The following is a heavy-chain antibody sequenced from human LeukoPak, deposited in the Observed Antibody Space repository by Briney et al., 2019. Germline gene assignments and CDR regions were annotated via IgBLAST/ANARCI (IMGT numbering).Heavy chain of an antibody. CDR2: IYYSGSP. V-gene: IGHV4-59*08. Sequence: SETLSLTCTVSGGSISSYYWSWIRQPPGKGLEWIGYIYYSGSPNYNPPLKSRVTISVDTSKTQFSLKLSSVTAADTAVYYCARETLHWFDPWGQATLVTVSS. CDR1: GGSISSYY. CDR3: ARETLHWFDP. J-gene: IGHJ5*02.